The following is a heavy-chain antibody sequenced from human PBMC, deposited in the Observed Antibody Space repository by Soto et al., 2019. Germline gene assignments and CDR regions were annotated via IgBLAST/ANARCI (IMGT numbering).Heavy chain of an antibody. V-gene: IGHV3-48*01. J-gene: IGHJ3*02. CDR1: GFTFSSYS. CDR3: ARDGHLLPPDAFDI. Sequence: GGSLRLSCAASGFTFSSYSMNWVRQAPGKGLEWVSYISSSSSTIYYADSVKGRFTISRDKAKNSLYLQMNSLRAEDTAVYYCARDGHLLPPDAFDIWGQGTMVTVSS. CDR2: ISSSSSTI.